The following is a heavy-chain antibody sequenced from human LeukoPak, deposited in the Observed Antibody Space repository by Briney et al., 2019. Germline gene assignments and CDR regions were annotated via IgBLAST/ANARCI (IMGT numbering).Heavy chain of an antibody. CDR2: IYSRGGT. J-gene: IGHJ4*02. D-gene: IGHD6-13*01. CDR1: GFSVSNNY. CDR3: ARDPPGIAASGTYY. V-gene: IGHV3-53*01. Sequence: GGSLRLSCAVSGFSVSNNYMNWVRQAPGKGLEWVSLIYSRGGTSYADSVKGRFTISRDSSKNTLFPQMNSLRVEDTAVYYCARDPPGIAASGTYYWGQGTLVTVSS.